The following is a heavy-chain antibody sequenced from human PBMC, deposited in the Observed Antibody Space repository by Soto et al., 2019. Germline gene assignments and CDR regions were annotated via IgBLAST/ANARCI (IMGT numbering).Heavy chain of an antibody. D-gene: IGHD6-13*01. CDR2: IYSTGNT. Sequence: QLQLQESGPGLVKPSETLSLTCTVSGGSISSSSYWGWIRQPPGKGLEWIGSIYSTGNTYYNPFLKSRVSISADTSKNQFSLKLTSVTAADTAVYYCRRSSRYSTDVWGQGTTVTVSS. J-gene: IGHJ6*02. V-gene: IGHV4-39*01. CDR3: RRSSRYSTDV. CDR1: GGSISSSSY.